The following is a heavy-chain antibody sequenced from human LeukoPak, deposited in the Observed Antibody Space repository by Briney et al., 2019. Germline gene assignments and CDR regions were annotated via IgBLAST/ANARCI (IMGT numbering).Heavy chain of an antibody. CDR2: ISSSSNYI. CDR3: ARGPQGYCSGGSCYSDLAFDI. Sequence: GGSLRLSCAASGFTFSSYSMNWVRQAPGKGLEWVSSISSSSNYIYYADSVKGRFTISRDNAKNSLYLQMNSLRAEDTAVYYCARGPQGYCSGGSCYSDLAFDIWGQGTMVTVSS. D-gene: IGHD2-15*01. CDR1: GFTFSSYS. J-gene: IGHJ3*02. V-gene: IGHV3-21*01.